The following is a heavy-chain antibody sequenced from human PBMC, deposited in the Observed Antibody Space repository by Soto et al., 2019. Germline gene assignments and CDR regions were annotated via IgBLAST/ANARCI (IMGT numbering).Heavy chain of an antibody. J-gene: IGHJ4*02. D-gene: IGHD6-13*01. V-gene: IGHV4-34*01. CDR3: AREAGSCWYVDY. Sequence: SETLSVTCAVYGGCFSGYYWNWIRQPPGKGLEWIGEINHSGSTNYNPSLKSRVTISVDTSKNQFSLKLSPVTAADTAVYYCAREAGSCWYVDYWGQGTLVTVSS. CDR2: INHSGST. CDR1: GGCFSGYY.